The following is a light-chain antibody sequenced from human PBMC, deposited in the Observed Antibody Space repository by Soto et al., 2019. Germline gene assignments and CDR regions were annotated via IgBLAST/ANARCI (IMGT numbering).Light chain of an antibody. CDR3: SAYAGGNIMI. V-gene: IGLV2-8*01. Sequence: QSVLTQPPSASGSPGQSVTISCSGGGGDIGRYDFVSWYQQYPGKVPKLLIYEVDKRPSGVPDRFSGSKSGDRASLTVSGLRPEDEAHYHCSAYAGGNIMIFGGGTK. CDR1: GGDIGRYDF. CDR2: EVD. J-gene: IGLJ2*01.